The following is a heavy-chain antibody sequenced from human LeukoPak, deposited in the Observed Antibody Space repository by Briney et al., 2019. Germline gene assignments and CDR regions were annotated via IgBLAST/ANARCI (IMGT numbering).Heavy chain of an antibody. CDR3: ARVLPRTGGATCLRRPELNWFDP. J-gene: IGHJ5*02. V-gene: IGHV4-34*01. CDR2: INHSGST. Sequence: PSETLSLTCAVYGGSFSGYYWSWIRQPPGKGLEWIGEINHSGSTNYNPSLKSRVTISVDTSKNQFSLKLSSVTAADTAVYYCARVLPRTGGATCLRRPELNWFDPWGQRTLVTVSS. CDR1: GGSFSGYY. D-gene: IGHD1-26*01.